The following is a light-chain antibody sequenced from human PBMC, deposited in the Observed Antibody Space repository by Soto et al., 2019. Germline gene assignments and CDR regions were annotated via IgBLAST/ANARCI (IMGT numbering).Light chain of an antibody. CDR1: TIGRKS. Sequence: SYELTQPPPVSVAPGQTATITCGGNTIGRKSVNWYQQKPGQAPVLVVRADSGRPSGIPERFSGSNSGNTATLTISRGEAGDEADYYCQVWDSGSDHAVFGGGTKLTVL. J-gene: IGLJ2*01. CDR2: ADS. V-gene: IGLV3-21*02. CDR3: QVWDSGSDHAV.